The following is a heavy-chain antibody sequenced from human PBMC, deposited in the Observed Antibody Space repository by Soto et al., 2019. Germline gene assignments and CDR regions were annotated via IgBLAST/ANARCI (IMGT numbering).Heavy chain of an antibody. J-gene: IGHJ4*02. CDR2: MNPNSGNT. Sequence: ASVKVSCKASGYTFTSYDINWVRQATGQGLEWMGWMNPNSGNTNYAQKLQGRVTMTTDTSISTAYMELRSLRSDDTAVYYCAMSSGYEFDYWGQGTPVTVSS. CDR3: AMSSGYEFDY. CDR1: GYTFTSYD. D-gene: IGHD5-12*01. V-gene: IGHV1-8*01.